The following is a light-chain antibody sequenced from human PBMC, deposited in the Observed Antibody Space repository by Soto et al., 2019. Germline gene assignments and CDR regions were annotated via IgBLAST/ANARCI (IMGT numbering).Light chain of an antibody. CDR3: QQYNLYWT. V-gene: IGKV1-5*03. CDR1: QTISNW. CDR2: KAS. Sequence: DIPMTQSPSTLPASVGDRVTITCRASQTISNWLAWYQQKPGKVPKLLIYKASSLESGVPSRFRGSGSGTEFNLTISSLQPDDFATYYCQQYNLYWTFGQGTKVEIK. J-gene: IGKJ1*01.